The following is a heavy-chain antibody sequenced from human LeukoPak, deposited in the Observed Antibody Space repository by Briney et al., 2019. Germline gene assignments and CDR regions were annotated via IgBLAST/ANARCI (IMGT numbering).Heavy chain of an antibody. V-gene: IGHV3-30*02. CDR3: ARVQYQLLFFDS. Sequence: GGSLRLSCAASGFTFSSYGMHWVRQAPGKGLEWVAFIRYDGSNKYYADSVKGRFTISGDNAKNSLYLQMNSLRAEDTAVYYCARVQYQLLFFDSWGQGTLVTVSS. CDR1: GFTFSSYG. CDR2: IRYDGSNK. D-gene: IGHD2-2*01. J-gene: IGHJ4*02.